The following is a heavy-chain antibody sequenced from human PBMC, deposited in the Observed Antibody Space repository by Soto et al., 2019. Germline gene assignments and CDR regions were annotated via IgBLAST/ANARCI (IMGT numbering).Heavy chain of an antibody. V-gene: IGHV3-21*01. Sequence: GGSLRLSCAASGFTFSSYWMSWVRQAPGKGLEWVSTISSSSTDIYYADSVQGRFTISRDNAKNSLYLQMNSLSAEDTAVYYCASQTSGYYYYGMDVWGQGTTVTVSS. CDR3: ASQTSGYYYYGMDV. CDR1: GFTFSSYW. CDR2: ISSSSTDI. J-gene: IGHJ6*02.